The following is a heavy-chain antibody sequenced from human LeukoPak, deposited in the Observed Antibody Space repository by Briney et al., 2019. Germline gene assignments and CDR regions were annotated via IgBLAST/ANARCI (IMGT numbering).Heavy chain of an antibody. CDR2: IKQDGSEK. CDR1: GFTFSSYS. D-gene: IGHD2-2*02. Sequence: PGRSLRLSCAASGFTFSSYSMNWVRQAPGKGLEWVANIKQDGSEKYYVDSVKGRFTISRDNAKNSLYLQMNSLRAEDTAVYYCARGRVGYCSSTSCYIRYYYMDVWGKGTTVTVSS. CDR3: ARGRVGYCSSTSCYIRYYYMDV. J-gene: IGHJ6*03. V-gene: IGHV3-7*01.